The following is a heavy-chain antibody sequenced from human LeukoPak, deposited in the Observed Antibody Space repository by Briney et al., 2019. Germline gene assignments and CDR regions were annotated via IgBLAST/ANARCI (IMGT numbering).Heavy chain of an antibody. CDR3: ARDRYYGSGSYSYYYYGMDV. J-gene: IGHJ6*02. D-gene: IGHD3-10*01. CDR1: GFTVSSND. V-gene: IGHV3-53*01. Sequence: GGSLRLSCAASGFTVSSNDMSWVRQAPGKGLEWVSVIYSGGSTYYADSVKGRLTISRDNSKNTLYLQMNSLRAEDTAVYYCARDRYYGSGSYSYYYYGMDVWGQGTTVTVSS. CDR2: IYSGGST.